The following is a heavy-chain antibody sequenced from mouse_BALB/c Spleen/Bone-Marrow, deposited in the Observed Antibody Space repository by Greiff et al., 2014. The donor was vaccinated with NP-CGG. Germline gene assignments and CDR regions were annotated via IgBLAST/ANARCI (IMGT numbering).Heavy chain of an antibody. Sequence: EVKLMESGAELAKPGASVKLSCTASGFNIKDTYMHWVKQRPEQGLEWIGRIDPANGDTKYDPKFQGKATITADTSSNTAYLQLSSLTSEDTAFYYCTKPSFYYGSSYWYFDVWGAGTTVTVSS. D-gene: IGHD1-1*01. V-gene: IGHV14-3*02. CDR3: TKPSFYYGSSYWYFDV. J-gene: IGHJ1*01. CDR1: GFNIKDTY. CDR2: IDPANGDT.